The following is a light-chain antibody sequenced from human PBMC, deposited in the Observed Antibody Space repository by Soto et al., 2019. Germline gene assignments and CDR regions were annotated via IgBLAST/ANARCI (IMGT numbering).Light chain of an antibody. CDR3: VLFMGRGVWQ. V-gene: IGLV8-61*01. Sequence: QTVVTQEPSFSVSPGGTVTITCGLSSGSVSSTNNPTWYQQTAGQAPRTLIYNTKIRSSGVPNRFSGSIRANKAALTITGAQADDECDYYSVLFMGRGVWQFGGGTKVTVL. CDR1: SGSVSSTNN. CDR2: NTK. J-gene: IGLJ2*01.